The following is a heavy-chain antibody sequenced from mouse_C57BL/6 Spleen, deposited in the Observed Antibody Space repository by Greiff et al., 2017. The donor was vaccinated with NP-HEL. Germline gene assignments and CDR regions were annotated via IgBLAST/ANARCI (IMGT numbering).Heavy chain of an antibody. J-gene: IGHJ3*01. CDR3: ARSGVDYDNGRY. V-gene: IGHV1-72*01. Sequence: VQLQQSGAELVKPGASVKLSCKASGYTFTSYWMHWVKQRPGRGLEWIGRIGPDSGGTYYNEKFKSKATLTVDKPSSTAYMQLSSRTSEAYAVYDYARSGVDYDNGRYWGQGTLVTVSA. D-gene: IGHD2-4*01. CDR2: IGPDSGGT. CDR1: GYTFTSYW.